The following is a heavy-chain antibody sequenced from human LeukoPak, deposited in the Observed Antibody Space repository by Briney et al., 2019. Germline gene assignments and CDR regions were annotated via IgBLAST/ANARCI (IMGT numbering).Heavy chain of an antibody. CDR3: ARDFRIAAAGTTGYKFDP. CDR1: GGTFSSYA. Sequence: ASVKVSCKASGGTFSSYAISWVRQAPGQGLEWMGGIIPIFGTANYAQKFQGRVTITADKSTSTAYMELSSLRSEDTAVYYCARDFRIAAAGTTGYKFDPWGQGTLVTVSS. CDR2: IIPIFGTA. V-gene: IGHV1-69*06. J-gene: IGHJ5*02. D-gene: IGHD6-13*01.